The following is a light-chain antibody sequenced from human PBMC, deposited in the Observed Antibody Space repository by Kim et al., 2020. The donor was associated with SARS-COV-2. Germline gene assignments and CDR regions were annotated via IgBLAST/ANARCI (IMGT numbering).Light chain of an antibody. CDR2: AAS. Sequence: IQLTQSPSSLSTSVGDRVTITCRASQGIGSNLAWYQQKPGKAPKLLIYAASTLQTGVPSRFSGSGSGTDFTLTINSLQPEDFATYYCQQLDNYPFTFGPGTKVDIK. CDR3: QQLDNYPFT. CDR1: QGIGSN. J-gene: IGKJ3*01. V-gene: IGKV1-9*01.